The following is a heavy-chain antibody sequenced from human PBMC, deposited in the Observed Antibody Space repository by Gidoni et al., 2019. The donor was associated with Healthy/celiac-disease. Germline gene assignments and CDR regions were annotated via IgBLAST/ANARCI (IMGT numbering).Heavy chain of an antibody. D-gene: IGHD6-19*01. CDR3: AKDLLAVAVDYYYYGMDV. Sequence: QVQLVEAGGGVVQPGRSLRLSCAASGCSFRSYAVHWVRQAPGTGLEWVEFKSYDGSNNYYADSVKGRFTISRDNSKNTLYLQMNSLRAEDTAVYYCAKDLLAVAVDYYYYGMDVWGQGTTVTVSS. J-gene: IGHJ6*02. CDR2: KSYDGSNN. V-gene: IGHV3-30*18. CDR1: GCSFRSYA.